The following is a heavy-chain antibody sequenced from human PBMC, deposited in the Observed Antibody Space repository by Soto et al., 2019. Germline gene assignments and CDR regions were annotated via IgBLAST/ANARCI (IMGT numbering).Heavy chain of an antibody. CDR2: INPNSGGT. J-gene: IGHJ1*01. Sequence: ASVKVSCKASGYTFTGYYMHWVRQAPGQGLEWMGWINPNSGGTNYAQKFQGWVTMTRDTSISTAYMELSRLRSDDTAVYYCARDSYSGSYSFQHWGQGTLVTVSS. V-gene: IGHV1-2*04. CDR3: ARDSYSGSYSFQH. CDR1: GYTFTGYY. D-gene: IGHD1-26*01.